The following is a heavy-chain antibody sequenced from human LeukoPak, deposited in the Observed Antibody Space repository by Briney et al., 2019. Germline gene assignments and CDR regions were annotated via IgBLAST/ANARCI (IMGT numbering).Heavy chain of an antibody. V-gene: IGHV4-34*01. CDR1: GGSFRGYY. J-gene: IGHJ4*02. D-gene: IGHD5-18*01. CDR2: INHSGST. Sequence: SETLSLTCAVYGGSFRGYYWKWIRQPPGKGLEWIGEINHSGSTNYNPSLKSRVSISVDTSKHQFSLKLSSVTAADTAVYYCAFDTPMVTVWGQGTLVTVSS. CDR3: AFDTPMVTV.